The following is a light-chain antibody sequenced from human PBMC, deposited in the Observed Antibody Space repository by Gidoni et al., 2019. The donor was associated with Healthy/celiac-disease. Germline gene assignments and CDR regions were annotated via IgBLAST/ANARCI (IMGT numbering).Light chain of an antibody. Sequence: SYALTQPPSVSVSPGQTASITCSGDKLGDKYYCWYQQKPGQSPVLVIYQDSKRPSGIPERFSGSNSGNTATLTISGTQAMDEADYYCQAWDSSTVVFGGGTKLTVL. J-gene: IGLJ2*01. CDR2: QDS. CDR1: KLGDKY. CDR3: QAWDSSTVV. V-gene: IGLV3-1*01.